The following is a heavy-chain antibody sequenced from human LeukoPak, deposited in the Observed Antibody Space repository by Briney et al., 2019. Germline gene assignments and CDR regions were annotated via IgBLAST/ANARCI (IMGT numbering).Heavy chain of an antibody. CDR1: GFTFSSYG. Sequence: GGSLRLSCAASGFTFSSYGMHWVRQAPGKGLEWVAVIWYDGSNKYYADSVKGRFTISRDNSKNTLYLQMNSLRAEDTAVYYCARKSYYYDYLFDYWGQGTLVTVSS. CDR2: IWYDGSNK. V-gene: IGHV3-33*01. CDR3: ARKSYYYDYLFDY. J-gene: IGHJ4*02. D-gene: IGHD3-22*01.